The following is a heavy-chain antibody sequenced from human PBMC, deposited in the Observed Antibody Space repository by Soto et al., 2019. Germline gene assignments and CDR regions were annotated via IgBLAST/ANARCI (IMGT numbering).Heavy chain of an antibody. Sequence: QVQLQESGPGPVKPSQTPSLTCNVSGGSISSGCYYLSWIRQHPGKGLEWIGYIYHSGSTYYNPSLKSRVTISVDTSKNQFSLKLSSVTAADTAVYYCAREAAGLGNWFDPWGQGTLVTVSS. CDR3: AREAAGLGNWFDP. J-gene: IGHJ5*02. V-gene: IGHV4-31*03. CDR2: IYHSGST. D-gene: IGHD6-13*01. CDR1: GGSISSGCYY.